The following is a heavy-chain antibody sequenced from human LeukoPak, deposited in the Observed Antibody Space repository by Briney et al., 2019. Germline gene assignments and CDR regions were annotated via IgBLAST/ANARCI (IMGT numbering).Heavy chain of an antibody. Sequence: ATVKVSCKASGYTFTSYGISWVRQAPGQGLEWMGWISAYNGNTNYAQKLQGRVTMTTDTSTSTAYMELRSLRSDDTAVYYCAREGGGYDYVWGSYTATEIDYWGQGTLVTVSS. V-gene: IGHV1-18*04. J-gene: IGHJ4*02. CDR3: AREGGGYDYVWGSYTATEIDY. CDR2: ISAYNGNT. CDR1: GYTFTSYG. D-gene: IGHD3-16*01.